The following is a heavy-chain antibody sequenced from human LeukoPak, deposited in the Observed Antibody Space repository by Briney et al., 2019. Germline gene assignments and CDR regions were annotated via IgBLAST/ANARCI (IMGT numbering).Heavy chain of an antibody. CDR3: AKDVKTAMVSNYFDY. V-gene: IGHV3-30*18. J-gene: IGHJ4*02. D-gene: IGHD5-18*01. CDR2: ISYDGSNK. Sequence: GGSLRLSCAASGFTFSSYGMHWVRQAPGKGLEWVAVISYDGSNKYYADSVKGRFTISRDNSKNTLYLQMNSLRAEDTAVYYCAKDVKTAMVSNYFDYWGQGTLVTVSS. CDR1: GFTFSSYG.